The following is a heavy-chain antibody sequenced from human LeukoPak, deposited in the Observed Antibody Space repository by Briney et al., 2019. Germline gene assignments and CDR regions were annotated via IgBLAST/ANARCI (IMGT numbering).Heavy chain of an antibody. D-gene: IGHD5-12*01. CDR3: AKDQAYSGYDSGY. V-gene: IGHV3-30*18. CDR1: GFTFSSYG. Sequence: GRSLRLSCAASGFTFSSYGMHCVRQAPGKGLEWVAVISYDGSNKYYADSVKGRFTISRDNSKNTLYLQMNSLRAEDTAVYYCAKDQAYSGYDSGYWGQGTLVTVSS. J-gene: IGHJ4*02. CDR2: ISYDGSNK.